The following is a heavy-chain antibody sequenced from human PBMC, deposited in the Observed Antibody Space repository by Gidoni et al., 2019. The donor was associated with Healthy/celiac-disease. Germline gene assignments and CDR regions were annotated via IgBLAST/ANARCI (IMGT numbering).Heavy chain of an antibody. D-gene: IGHD6-13*01. CDR2: ISWNSGSI. CDR1: GFTFDDYA. Sequence: EVQPVESGGGLVQPGGSLRLSCEASGFTFDDYAMHWVRQAPGKGLEWVSGISWNSGSIGDADSVKGRFTISRDNAKNSLYLQMNSLRAEDTALYYCAKSAGVEVYYYYGMDVWGQGTTVTVSS. CDR3: AKSAGVEVYYYYGMDV. J-gene: IGHJ6*02. V-gene: IGHV3-9*01.